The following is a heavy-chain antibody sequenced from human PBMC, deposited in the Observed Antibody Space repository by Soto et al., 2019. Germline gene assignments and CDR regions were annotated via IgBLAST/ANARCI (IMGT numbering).Heavy chain of an antibody. D-gene: IGHD3-10*01. Sequence: GASVKVSCKASGYTFTSYDINWVRQATGQGLEWMGWMNPNSGNTGYAQKFQGRVTMTRNTSISTAYMELSSLRSEDTAVYYCARGLDYYGSGLPYYSYYMDVWGKGTTVTVSS. CDR2: MNPNSGNT. J-gene: IGHJ6*03. CDR3: ARGLDYYGSGLPYYSYYMDV. V-gene: IGHV1-8*01. CDR1: GYTFTSYD.